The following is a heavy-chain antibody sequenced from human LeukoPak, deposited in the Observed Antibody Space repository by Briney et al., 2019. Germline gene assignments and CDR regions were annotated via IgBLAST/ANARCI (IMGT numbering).Heavy chain of an antibody. V-gene: IGHV3-9*01. CDR2: ISWNSGSI. D-gene: IGHD5-24*01. Sequence: PGGFLRLSCAASGFTFSSYWMSWVRQAPGKGLEWVSGISWNSGSIGYADSVKGRFTISRDNAKNSLYLQMNSLRAEDTALYYCAKADGYNYKGFDYWGQGTLVTVSS. J-gene: IGHJ4*02. CDR1: GFTFSSYW. CDR3: AKADGYNYKGFDY.